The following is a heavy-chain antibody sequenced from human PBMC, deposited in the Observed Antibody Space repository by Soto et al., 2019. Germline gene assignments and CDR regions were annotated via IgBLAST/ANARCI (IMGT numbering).Heavy chain of an antibody. Sequence: QVQLQQWGAGLLKPSETLSLTCAVYGGSFSGYYWSWIRQPPGKGLEWFGEINHSGSTNYNPSRTSRVTISVDTSKDQFSLKLSSVTAADTAVYYCARDRHILTRDYTLSPEYNWFDPWCQGTLVPVSS. D-gene: IGHD3-9*01. V-gene: IGHV4-34*01. CDR1: GGSFSGYY. J-gene: IGHJ5*02. CDR3: ARDRHILTRDYTLSPEYNWFDP. CDR2: INHSGST.